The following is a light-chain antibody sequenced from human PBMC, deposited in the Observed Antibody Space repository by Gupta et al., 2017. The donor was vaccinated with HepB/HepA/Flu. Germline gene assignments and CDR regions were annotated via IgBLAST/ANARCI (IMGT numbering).Light chain of an antibody. V-gene: IGLV1-51*01. CDR2: DNN. CDR3: GAWDSSLSAYV. J-gene: IGLJ1*01. CDR1: NSNIGNNY. Sequence: QSLLTQPPSVSAAPGQKVTISCSGSNSNIGNNYVSWFRQLPGTAPKLLIYDNNKRPSGIPDRFSGSKSGTSATLGITGLQTGDEADYYCGAWDSSLSAYVFGTGTKVTVL.